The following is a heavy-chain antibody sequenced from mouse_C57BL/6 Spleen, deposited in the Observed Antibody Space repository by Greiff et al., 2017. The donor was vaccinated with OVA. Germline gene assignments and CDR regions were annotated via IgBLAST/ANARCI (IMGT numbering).Heavy chain of an antibody. V-gene: IGHV1-82*01. CDR1: GYAFSSSW. D-gene: IGHD1-1*01. CDR2: IYPGDGDT. Sequence: QVQLQQSGPELVKPGASVKISCKASGYAFSSSWMNWVKQRPGKGLEWIGRIYPGDGDTNYNGKFKGKATLTADKSSSTAYMQLSSLTSEDSAVYYCARSRVVAMGDAMDYWGQGTSVTVSS. J-gene: IGHJ4*01. CDR3: ARSRVVAMGDAMDY.